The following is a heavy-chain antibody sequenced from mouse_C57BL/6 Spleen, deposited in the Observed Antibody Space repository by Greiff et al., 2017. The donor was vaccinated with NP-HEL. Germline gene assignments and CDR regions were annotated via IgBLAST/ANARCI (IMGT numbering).Heavy chain of an antibody. CDR3: ARTDYGSPAWFAY. Sequence: VKLQESGPELVKPGASVKISCKASGYAFSSSWMNWVKQRPGKGLEWIGRIYPGDGDTNYNGKFKGKATLTADKSSSTAYMQLSSLTSEDSAVYFCARTDYGSPAWFAYWGQGTLVTVSA. CDR2: IYPGDGDT. J-gene: IGHJ3*01. CDR1: GYAFSSSW. V-gene: IGHV1-82*01. D-gene: IGHD1-1*01.